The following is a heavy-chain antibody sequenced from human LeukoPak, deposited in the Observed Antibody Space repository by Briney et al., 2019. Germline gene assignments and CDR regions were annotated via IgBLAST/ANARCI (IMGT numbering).Heavy chain of an antibody. D-gene: IGHD3-10*01. CDR3: SRDLSSTAYSELDY. J-gene: IGHJ4*02. Sequence: ASVKVSCKASGYIFTDYFIHWVRQAPGQGPEWIGRVNPKNGDTYYAQTFQGRVTVTGATSISTAYMDLTTLRSDDTAIYYCSRDLSSTAYSELDYWGQGTLVTVSS. CDR1: GYIFTDYF. CDR2: VNPKNGDT. V-gene: IGHV1-2*06.